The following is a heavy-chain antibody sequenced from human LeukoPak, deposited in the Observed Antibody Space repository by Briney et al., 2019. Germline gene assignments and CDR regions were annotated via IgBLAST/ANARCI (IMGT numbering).Heavy chain of an antibody. CDR2: ISSNGGTT. D-gene: IGHD2-15*01. CDR3: VKDSSALGYCSGGSCPYFDY. CDR1: GFTFSTYA. J-gene: IGHJ4*02. Sequence: PGGSLRLSCSASGFTFSTYAMHWVRQATGKGLEYVSSISSNGGTTYYADSVKGRFTISRDNSKNTLYLQMSSLRDEDTAVYYCVKDSSALGYCSGGSCPYFDYWGQGTLVTVSS. V-gene: IGHV3-64D*09.